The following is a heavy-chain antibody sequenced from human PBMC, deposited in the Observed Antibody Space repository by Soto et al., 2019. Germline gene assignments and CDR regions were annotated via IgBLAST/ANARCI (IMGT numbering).Heavy chain of an antibody. CDR2: INHSGST. CDR3: ARVGGCSGGSCYLGTDY. Sequence: SETLSLTCAVYGGSFSGYYWSWIRQPPGKGLEWIGEINHSGSTNYNPSLKSRVTISVDTSKNQFSLKLSSVTAADTAVYYCARVGGCSGGSCYLGTDYWGQGTLVTVS. D-gene: IGHD2-15*01. CDR1: GGSFSGYY. V-gene: IGHV4-34*01. J-gene: IGHJ4*02.